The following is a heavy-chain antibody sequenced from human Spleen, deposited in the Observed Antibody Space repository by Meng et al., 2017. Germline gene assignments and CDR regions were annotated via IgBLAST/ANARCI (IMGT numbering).Heavy chain of an antibody. CDR2: INPNSGGA. V-gene: IGHV1-2*06. CDR1: GYTFTDYY. D-gene: IGHD2-15*01. Sequence: ASVKVSCKASGYTFTDYYIHWVRQAPGQGLEWMGRINPNSGGANYAQKFQGRITMTRDTSISTVYMELSRLRSDDTAVFYCARVALVADTDVDYVQHWGQGTLVTSAS. J-gene: IGHJ1*01. CDR3: ARVALVADTDVDYVQH.